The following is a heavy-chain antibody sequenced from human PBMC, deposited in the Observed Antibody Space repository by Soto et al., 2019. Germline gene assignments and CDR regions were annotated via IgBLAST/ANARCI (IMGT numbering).Heavy chain of an antibody. CDR3: AKREGNTYGLFH. Sequence: EVQLVESGGGLVQPGGSLRLSCAASGFSFSSYWIHWVRQAPGKGLVWVSRIKTDGSSADYADSVKGRFTISRDNAKNTLYLQMNNLRGEDTALYFCAKREGNTYGLFHWGQGTLVAVSS. CDR1: GFSFSSYW. J-gene: IGHJ4*02. D-gene: IGHD5-18*01. CDR2: IKTDGSSA. V-gene: IGHV3-74*01.